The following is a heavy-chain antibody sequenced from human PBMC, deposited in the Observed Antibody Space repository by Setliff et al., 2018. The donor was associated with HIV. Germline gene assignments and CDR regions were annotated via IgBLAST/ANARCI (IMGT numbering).Heavy chain of an antibody. J-gene: IGHJ4*02. CDR2: ISYDGSNK. CDR1: GFTFSSYA. V-gene: IGHV3-30*04. CDR3: AKTAAYGTGWYGRNDY. D-gene: IGHD6-19*01. Sequence: SCAASGFTFSSYAMHWVRQAPGKGLEWVAVISYDGSNKYYADSVKGRFTISRDNSKNTLYLQLNSLRAEDTAIYYCAKTAAYGTGWYGRNDYWGQGTLVTVSS.